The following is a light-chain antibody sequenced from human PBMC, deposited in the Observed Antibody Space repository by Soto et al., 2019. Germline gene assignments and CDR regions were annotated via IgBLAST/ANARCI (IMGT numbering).Light chain of an antibody. CDR1: RSVDTD. V-gene: IGKV3-15*01. J-gene: IGKJ1*01. CDR3: HQYYNRPPWT. CDR2: ATS. Sequence: EILMTQSPATLSVSPGDSATLSCRASRSVDTDLAWYQQKPGQASRLLVFATSARATGVPDRFRGSRSGTDFTLTISSLQPEDSATYYCHQYYNRPPWTFGQGTKVEI.